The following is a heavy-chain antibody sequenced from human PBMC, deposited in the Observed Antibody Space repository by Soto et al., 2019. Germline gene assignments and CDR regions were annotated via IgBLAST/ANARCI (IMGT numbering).Heavy chain of an antibody. V-gene: IGHV1-69*13. CDR2: IIPRSGTS. Sequence: SVKASCKASGDTFSTYTITWVRQAPGQGLEWMGGIIPRSGTSNYAQKFQGRVTITADESTSTAYLQWSSLKASDTAMYYCARRGASSSWSLGYYYGMDVWGQGTTVTVSS. CDR3: ARRGASSSWSLGYYYGMDV. J-gene: IGHJ6*02. D-gene: IGHD6-13*01. CDR1: GDTFSTYT.